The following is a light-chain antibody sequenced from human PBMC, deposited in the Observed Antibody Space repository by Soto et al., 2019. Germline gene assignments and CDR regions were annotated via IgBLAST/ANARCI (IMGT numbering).Light chain of an antibody. CDR2: DAS. CDR3: LQCSKWPLT. V-gene: IGKV3-11*01. CDR1: QSVSSF. J-gene: IGKJ4*01. Sequence: EIVLTQSPATLSLSPGERATLSCRASQSVSSFLAWYQQKPGQAPRLLIYDASHRATGIPARFSGSGSGTDFTLTISSLEPEDFAVYYCLQCSKWPLTFGGGTKVEIK.